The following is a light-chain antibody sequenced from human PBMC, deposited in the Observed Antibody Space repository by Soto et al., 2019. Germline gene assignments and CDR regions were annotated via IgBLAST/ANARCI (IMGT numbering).Light chain of an antibody. CDR3: QQYGSSLYT. J-gene: IGKJ2*01. V-gene: IGKV3-20*01. Sequence: EIVLTQSPGTLSLSPGERATLSCRASQSVSSSYLAWYQQKPGQAPRLLLYDASSRATGIPDRFSGSGSGTDFTLTSSRLEPEYLAVYYCQQYGSSLYTFGQGTKLEIK. CDR2: DAS. CDR1: QSVSSSY.